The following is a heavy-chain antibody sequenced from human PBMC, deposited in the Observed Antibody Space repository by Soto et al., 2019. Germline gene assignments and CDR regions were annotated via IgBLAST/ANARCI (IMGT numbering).Heavy chain of an antibody. CDR1: GGSVSSGTYY. Sequence: QVQLQESGPGLVKPSETLSLTCTVSGGSVSSGTYYWSWIRQPPGKGLEWIGYISYSGSTNYNPSLKSRVTIPVDTSKNPFSLKLTSVTAADTAVYYCARMTTETTGDYYYYYGMDVWGRGTTVTVSS. V-gene: IGHV4-61*01. CDR3: ARMTTETTGDYYYYYGMDV. CDR2: ISYSGST. D-gene: IGHD4-17*01. J-gene: IGHJ6*02.